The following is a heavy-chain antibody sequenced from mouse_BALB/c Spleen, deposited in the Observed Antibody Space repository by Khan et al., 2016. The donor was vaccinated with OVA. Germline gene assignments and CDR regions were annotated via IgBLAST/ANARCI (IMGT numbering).Heavy chain of an antibody. CDR3: ARSHEI. J-gene: IGHJ2*01. Sequence: QVQLQQSGAELAKPGASVKMSCKASGYTFTSYTMHWVKQRPGQGLEWIGYINPGSGTTKYNQKFKGKATFTADTSSSTAYMQLSSLTSEDSAVYYCARSHEIWGQGTTVTVSS. CDR2: INPGSGTT. V-gene: IGHV1-4*01. CDR1: GYTFTSYT.